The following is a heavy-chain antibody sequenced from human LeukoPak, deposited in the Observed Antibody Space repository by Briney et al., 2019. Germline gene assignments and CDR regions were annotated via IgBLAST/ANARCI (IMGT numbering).Heavy chain of an antibody. J-gene: IGHJ4*02. D-gene: IGHD3-10*01. CDR2: ISSSSSYI. Sequence: PGGSLRLSCAASGFTFSSYSMNSVRQAPGKVLEWVSSISSSSSYIYYADSVKGRFTISRDNANSSLYLQMNSLRAEDTAVYYCASPYGSGLDYWGQGTLVTVSS. CDR1: GFTFSSYS. V-gene: IGHV3-21*01. CDR3: ASPYGSGLDY.